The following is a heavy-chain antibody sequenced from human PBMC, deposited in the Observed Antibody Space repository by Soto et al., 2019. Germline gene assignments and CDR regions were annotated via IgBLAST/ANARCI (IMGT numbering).Heavy chain of an antibody. D-gene: IGHD1-26*01. V-gene: IGHV2-5*02. CDR1: GFSLSTSGVG. CDR2: IYWDDDK. J-gene: IGHJ4*02. CDR3: AHRIVGATPGRLHPFDY. Sequence: QITLKESGPTLVKPTQTLTLTCTFSGFSLSTSGVGVGWIRQPPGKALEWLALIYWDDDKRYSPSLKSRLTITKDTSKNQVVLTMTNMDPVDTATYYCAHRIVGATPGRLHPFDYWGQGTLVTVSS.